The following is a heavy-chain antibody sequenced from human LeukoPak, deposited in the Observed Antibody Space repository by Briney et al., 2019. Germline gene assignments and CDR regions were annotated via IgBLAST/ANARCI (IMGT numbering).Heavy chain of an antibody. CDR2: IIDSCNST. J-gene: IGHJ6*02. D-gene: IGHD3-10*01. CDR3: AKGLDYHGSGSYRDYYYYYGTDA. Sequence: GGSLRLFCAASGITFCNYAMSWVRQAPGKGLEWVSVIIDSCNSTYYTGSVKGRFTISRDNARNTLYLQLNSLRAEDTAVYYCAKGLDYHGSGSYRDYYYYYGTDAWGHGTTVTVSS. CDR1: GITFCNYA. V-gene: IGHV3-23*01.